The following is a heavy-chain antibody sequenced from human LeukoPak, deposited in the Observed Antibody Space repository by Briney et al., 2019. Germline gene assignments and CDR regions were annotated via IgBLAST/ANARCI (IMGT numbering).Heavy chain of an antibody. J-gene: IGHJ4*02. V-gene: IGHV1-69*05. CDR1: GGTFSSYA. Sequence: ASVKVSCXASGGTFSSYAISWVRQALGQGLEWMGGIIPIFGTANYAQKFQGRVTITTDESTSTAYMELSSLRSEDTAVYYCAIHSSGWGRVYWGQGTLVTVSS. CDR3: AIHSSGWGRVY. D-gene: IGHD6-19*01. CDR2: IIPIFGTA.